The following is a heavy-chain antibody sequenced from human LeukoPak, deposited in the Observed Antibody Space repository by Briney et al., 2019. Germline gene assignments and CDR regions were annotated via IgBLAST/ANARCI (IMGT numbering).Heavy chain of an antibody. CDR2: MNPNSGNT. J-gene: IGHJ4*02. V-gene: IGHV1-8*01. CDR3: QRGGREVLSVGYYFDY. Sequence: ASVKVSCKASGYTFTSYDINWVRQATGQGLEWMGWMNPNSGNTGYAQKFQGRVTMTRNTSISTAYMELSSLRSVDTAVYYCQRGGREVLSVGYYFDYWGQGTLVTASS. D-gene: IGHD3-10*01. CDR1: GYTFTSYD.